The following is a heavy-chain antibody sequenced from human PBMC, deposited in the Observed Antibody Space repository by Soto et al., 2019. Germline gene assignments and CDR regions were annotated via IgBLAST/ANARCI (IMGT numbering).Heavy chain of an antibody. CDR2: IHPSGDT. CDR3: VRGYCTTSPCSGDFQF. D-gene: IGHD2-15*01. Sequence: XSVKVSCNASGYKFTTYFIHLVRHTPGQGLEWMGMIHPSGDTGYAQKFRGRVTMTIDTSTTTAYMELRNLTSEDTAVYFSVRGYCTTSPCSGDFQFWGQGTLVTVSS. CDR1: GYKFTTYF. J-gene: IGHJ1*01. V-gene: IGHV1-46*01.